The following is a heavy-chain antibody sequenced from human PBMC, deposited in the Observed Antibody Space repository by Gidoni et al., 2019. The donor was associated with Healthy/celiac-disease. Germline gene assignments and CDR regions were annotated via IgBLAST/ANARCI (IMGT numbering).Heavy chain of an antibody. CDR3: ASGQMSF. Sequence: QPPGKGLEWIGYIYYSGSTNYNPSLKSRVTISVDTSKNQFSLKLSSVTAADTAVYYCASGQMSFWGKGTTVTVSS. V-gene: IGHV4-59*01. CDR2: IYYSGST. J-gene: IGHJ6*04.